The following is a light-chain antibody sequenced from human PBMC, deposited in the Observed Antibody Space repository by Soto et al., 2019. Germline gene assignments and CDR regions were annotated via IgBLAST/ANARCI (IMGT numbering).Light chain of an antibody. J-gene: IGLJ2*01. CDR1: SSDVGGFNY. CDR3: SSYANSSTLVV. Sequence: QSALTQPASVSGSPGQSITISCTGTSSDVGGFNYVSWYQQHPGKAPKLIIFDVNNRPSGVSNRFSGSKSGNTASLIISGLQAEDESDYYCSSYANSSTLVVFGGGTKVTVL. V-gene: IGLV2-14*03. CDR2: DVN.